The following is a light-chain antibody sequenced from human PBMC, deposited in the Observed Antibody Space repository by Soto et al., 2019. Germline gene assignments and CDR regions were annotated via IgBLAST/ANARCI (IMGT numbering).Light chain of an antibody. CDR3: SSYTRSSSGV. CDR2: EVS. CDR1: SSDVGGFNH. V-gene: IGLV2-14*01. Sequence: QSVLTQPDSVSGSPGQSITISCTGTSSDVGGFNHVSWYQQHPGKTPKRLIYEVSLRPTGVSDRFSGSKSGNTSALTISGLQAEAEADYYCSSYTRSSSGVFGTGTKLTVL. J-gene: IGLJ1*01.